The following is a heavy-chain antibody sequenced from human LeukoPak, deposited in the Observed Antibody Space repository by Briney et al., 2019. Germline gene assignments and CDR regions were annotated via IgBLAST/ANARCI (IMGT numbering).Heavy chain of an antibody. Sequence: SVKVSCKISGYSLSDLSIHWVREARGGGRDGMGGFDSENKKMVYSQKFQGRATTTEDTSAATAYMELTSLRSEDTAVYFCATDRVYRSSGRSWGFFDYWGQGTLVIVSS. CDR3: ATDRVYRSSGRSWGFFDY. D-gene: IGHD6-19*01. CDR2: FDSENKKM. CDR1: GYSLSDLS. J-gene: IGHJ4*02. V-gene: IGHV1-24*01.